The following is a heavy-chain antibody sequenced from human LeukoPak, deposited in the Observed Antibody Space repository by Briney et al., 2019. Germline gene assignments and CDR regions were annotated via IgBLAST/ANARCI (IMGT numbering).Heavy chain of an antibody. D-gene: IGHD5-24*01. CDR2: ISGDGGST. J-gene: IGHJ4*02. CDR1: GYSFDDYA. Sequence: GGSLRLSCAASGYSFDDYAMLWVRQGPGKGLEWVSLISGDGGSTYYGDSVKGRFTISRDNSKNSLYLEMNSLRIEDTGLYYCAKDKGDGEYVDYWGQGTLVTVSS. CDR3: AKDKGDGEYVDY. V-gene: IGHV3-43*02.